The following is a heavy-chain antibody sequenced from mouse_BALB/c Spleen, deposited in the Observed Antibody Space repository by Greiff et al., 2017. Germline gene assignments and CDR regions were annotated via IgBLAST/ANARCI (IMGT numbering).Heavy chain of an antibody. CDR2: IDPANGNT. Sequence: EVKLMESGAELVKPGASVKLSCTASGFNIKDTYMHWVKQRPEQGLEWIGRIDPANGNTKYDPKFQGKATITADTSSNTAYLQLSSLTSEDTAVYYCARATTVVDFDYWGQGTTLTVSS. D-gene: IGHD1-1*01. V-gene: IGHV14-3*02. CDR3: ARATTVVDFDY. CDR1: GFNIKDTY. J-gene: IGHJ2*01.